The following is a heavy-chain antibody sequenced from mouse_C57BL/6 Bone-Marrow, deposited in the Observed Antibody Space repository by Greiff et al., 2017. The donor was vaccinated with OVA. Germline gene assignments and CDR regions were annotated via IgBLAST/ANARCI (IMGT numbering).Heavy chain of an antibody. V-gene: IGHV7-1*01. Sequence: EVKLVESGGGLVQSGRSLRLSCATSGFTFSDFYMEWVRQAPGKGLEWIAASRNKANDYTTEYSASVKGRFIVSRDTSQSILYLQMNALRAEDTAIYYCARDADGGYAMDDWGQGTSVTVSS. CDR3: ARDADGGYAMDD. D-gene: IGHD2-3*01. J-gene: IGHJ4*01. CDR2: SRNKANDYTT. CDR1: GFTFSDFY.